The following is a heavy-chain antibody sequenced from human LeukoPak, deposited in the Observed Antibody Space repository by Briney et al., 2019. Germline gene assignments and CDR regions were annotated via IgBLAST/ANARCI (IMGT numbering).Heavy chain of an antibody. D-gene: IGHD3-22*01. J-gene: IGHJ4*02. CDR2: IKQDESEK. Sequence: PGGSLRLSCAASGFTFSRYWMSWVRQAPGKGLEWVASIKQDESEKYFLDSVKGRFTISRDNAENSLYLQMNSLRAEDTAVYYCARVYYQDSGTSYRHLDYWGQGTLVTVSS. CDR3: ARVYYQDSGTSYRHLDY. CDR1: GFTFSRYW. V-gene: IGHV3-7*01.